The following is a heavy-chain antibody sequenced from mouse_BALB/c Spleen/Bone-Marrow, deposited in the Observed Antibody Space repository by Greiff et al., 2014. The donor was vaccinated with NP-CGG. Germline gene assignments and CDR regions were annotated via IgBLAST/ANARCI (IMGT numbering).Heavy chain of an antibody. J-gene: IGHJ1*01. CDR2: INPYNGDS. CDR3: ARVTTDWYFDV. V-gene: IGHV1-20*02. D-gene: IGHD1-1*01. Sequence: EVKLMESGPELVKPGASVKISCKASGYSFTGYFMNWVIQSHGKSLEWIGRINPYNGDSFYNQKFKGKATLTVDKSSSTAHMELRSLASEDSAVYYCARVTTDWYFDVWGAGTRSPSPQ. CDR1: GYSFTGYF.